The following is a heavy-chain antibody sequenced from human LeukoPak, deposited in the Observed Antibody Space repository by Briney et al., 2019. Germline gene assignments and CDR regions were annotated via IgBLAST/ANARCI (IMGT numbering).Heavy chain of an antibody. J-gene: IGHJ4*02. CDR3: ARGSASGSYSPVDY. V-gene: IGHV3-33*01. D-gene: IGHD1-26*01. CDR2: IWYDGSNK. CDR1: GFTFSSYG. Sequence: GGSLRLSCAASGFTFSSYGMHWVRQAPGKGLEWVAVIWYDGSNKYYADSVKGRFTISRDNSKNTLYLQMNSLRAEDMAVYYCARGSASGSYSPVDYWGQGTLVTVSS.